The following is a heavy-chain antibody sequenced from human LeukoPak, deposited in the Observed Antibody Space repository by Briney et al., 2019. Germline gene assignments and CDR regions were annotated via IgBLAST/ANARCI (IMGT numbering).Heavy chain of an antibody. CDR2: ISGSGGST. CDR1: GFTFSSYG. J-gene: IGHJ6*03. Sequence: GGSLRLSCAASGFTFSSYGINWVRLAPGQGLEWLSRISGSGGSTYHADSVKGRFTISRDNSKNALYLQMNSLRADDTAVYYCAKGGAVSSKSITMVRGTRRYNYYMDVWGKGTTVTISS. V-gene: IGHV3-23*01. D-gene: IGHD3-10*01. CDR3: AKGGAVSSKSITMVRGTRRYNYYMDV.